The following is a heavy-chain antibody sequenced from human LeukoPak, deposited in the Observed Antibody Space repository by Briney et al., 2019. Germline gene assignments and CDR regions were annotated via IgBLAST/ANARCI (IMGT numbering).Heavy chain of an antibody. J-gene: IGHJ3*02. CDR1: GFTFSSYG. CDR2: ISYDGSNK. CDR3: AKEAAGWWELSGAFDI. D-gene: IGHD2-15*01. Sequence: GGSLRLSCAASGFTFSSYGMHWVRQAPGKGLEWVAVISYDGSNKYYADSVKGRFTISRDNSKNTLYLQMNSLRAEDTAVYYCAKEAAGWWELSGAFDIWGQGTMVTVSS. V-gene: IGHV3-30*18.